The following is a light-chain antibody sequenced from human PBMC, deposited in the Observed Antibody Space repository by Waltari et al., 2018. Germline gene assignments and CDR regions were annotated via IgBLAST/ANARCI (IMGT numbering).Light chain of an antibody. J-gene: IGKJ2*01. Sequence: DVVLTQSPLSLPVTLGQPASISCRSSQSRVHSDRDTYLNWFLQRPGQSPRRLIYKVSNWDSGVPDRFSGSGSGSDFTLKISRVEAEDVGVYYCMQGTHWPYTFGQGTKLEIK. CDR1: QSRVHSDRDTY. V-gene: IGKV2-30*02. CDR2: KVS. CDR3: MQGTHWPYT.